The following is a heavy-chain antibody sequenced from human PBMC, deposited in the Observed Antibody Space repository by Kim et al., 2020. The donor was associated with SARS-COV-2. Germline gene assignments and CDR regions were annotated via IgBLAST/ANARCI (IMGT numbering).Heavy chain of an antibody. Sequence: SLTSRVTISVDTSKNQSSLKLSSVTAADTAVYYCAGDIVVVPAAISYFDYWGQGTLVTVSS. V-gene: IGHV4-39*02. D-gene: IGHD2-2*01. J-gene: IGHJ4*02. CDR3: AGDIVVVPAAISYFDY.